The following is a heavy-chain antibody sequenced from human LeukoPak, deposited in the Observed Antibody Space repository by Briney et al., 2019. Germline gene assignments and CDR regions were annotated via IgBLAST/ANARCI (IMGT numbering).Heavy chain of an antibody. V-gene: IGHV1-3*01. J-gene: IGHJ4*02. Sequence: ASVKVSCKTSGYTFTDYAVQWVRQAPGQRLEWMGWINAGNGKTKYSQNFQDRVTITRDTSATTAYLDLTSLRSEDTAVYYCARARWTSTVTTYYLDYWDQGTLVTVPS. CDR2: INAGNGKT. CDR3: ARARWTSTVTTYYLDY. D-gene: IGHD4-17*01. CDR1: GYTFTDYA.